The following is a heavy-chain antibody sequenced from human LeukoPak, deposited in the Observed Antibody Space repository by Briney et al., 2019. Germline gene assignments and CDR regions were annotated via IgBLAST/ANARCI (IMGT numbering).Heavy chain of an antibody. J-gene: IGHJ4*02. D-gene: IGHD3-22*01. CDR2: ITSSSSII. CDR1: GFTFSDYS. V-gene: IGHV3-48*01. Sequence: GGSLRLSCAASGFTFSDYSMNWVRQAPGKGLEWISYITSSSSIIYYADSVKGRFTISRDNAKNSVYLQMNSLRAEDTAIYYCAREGSGYAYWGQGTLVTVSS. CDR3: AREGSGYAY.